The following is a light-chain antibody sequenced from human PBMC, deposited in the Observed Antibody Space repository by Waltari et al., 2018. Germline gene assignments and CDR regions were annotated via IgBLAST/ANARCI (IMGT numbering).Light chain of an antibody. J-gene: IGKJ2*01. Sequence: EILMNQSPSSLSASVGDRVTVTCRASQNINSFLTWYQQIPGKPPKLLIFAASHLQRGVPSRCSCSGSATDITLTISGLQPEDFATYYCQRSDDTPYTFGQGTKLQIK. CDR2: AAS. CDR1: QNINSF. CDR3: QRSDDTPYT. V-gene: IGKV1-39*01.